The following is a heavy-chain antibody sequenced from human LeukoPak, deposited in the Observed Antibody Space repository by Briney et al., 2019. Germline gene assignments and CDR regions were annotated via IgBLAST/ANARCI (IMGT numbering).Heavy chain of an antibody. CDR3: ARHRGTTRYWFDP. Sequence: GESLMISCKGSGYSFTSYWVGWVRQMPGKGLEWVGIIYPGDSDTRYSPSFQGQVTISADKSISTAYLQWSSLKASDTAMYSCARHRGTTRYWFDPWGQGTLVTVSS. CDR2: IYPGDSDT. CDR1: GYSFTSYW. V-gene: IGHV5-51*01. J-gene: IGHJ5*02. D-gene: IGHD4-17*01.